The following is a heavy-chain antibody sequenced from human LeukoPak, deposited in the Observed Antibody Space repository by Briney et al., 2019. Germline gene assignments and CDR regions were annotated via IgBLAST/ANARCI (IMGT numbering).Heavy chain of an antibody. CDR2: IYHSGST. V-gene: IGHV4-30-2*01. CDR1: GGSISSGGYS. J-gene: IGHJ4*02. D-gene: IGHD4-17*01. CDR3: ARRGDYGDYVPFDY. Sequence: PSETLSLTCAVSGGSISSGGYSWSWLRQPPGKGLEWFGYIYHSGSTYYNPSLKRRVTISVDRSKNQFSLKLSSVTAADTAVYHCARRGDYGDYVPFDYWGQGTLVTVSP.